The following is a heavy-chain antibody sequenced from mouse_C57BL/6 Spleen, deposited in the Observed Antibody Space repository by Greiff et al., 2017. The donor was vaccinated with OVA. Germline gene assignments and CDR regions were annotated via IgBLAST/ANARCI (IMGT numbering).Heavy chain of an antibody. J-gene: IGHJ4*01. CDR3: ARPFTVYYAMDY. V-gene: IGHV1-80*01. CDR2: IYPGDGDT. Sequence: VQLVESGAELVKPGASVKISCKASGYAFSSYWMNWVKQRPGKGLEWIGQIYPGDGDTNYNGKFKGKATLTADKSSSTAYMQLSSLTSEDSAVYFCARPFTVYYAMDYWGQGTSVTVSS. CDR1: GYAFSSYW.